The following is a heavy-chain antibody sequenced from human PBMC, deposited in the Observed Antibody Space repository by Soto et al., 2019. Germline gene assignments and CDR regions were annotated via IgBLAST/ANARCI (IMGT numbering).Heavy chain of an antibody. CDR1: GYKFTGYW. CDR3: ARQSWYGAACYAYRHLGK. CDR2: IYPGDSDT. D-gene: IGHD2-21*02. Sequence: LVGSLRISCKGSGYKFTGYWIGWVRQMPGKGLEWMGIIYPGDSDTRYSPSFQGQVTISADESINTAYLQWSSLKASDSAMYYCARQSWYGAACYAYRHLGKWGQGTLVTVSS. V-gene: IGHV5-51*01. J-gene: IGHJ4*02.